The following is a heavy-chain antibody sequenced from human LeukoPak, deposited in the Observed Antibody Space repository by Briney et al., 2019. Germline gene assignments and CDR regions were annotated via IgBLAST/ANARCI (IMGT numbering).Heavy chain of an antibody. D-gene: IGHD1-26*01. V-gene: IGHV4-61*02. CDR2: IYTSGST. CDR1: GGSISSGSYY. J-gene: IGHJ4*02. CDR3: ARGHLGRYRGHTLGY. Sequence: SETLSLTCTVSGGSISSGSYYWSWIRQPAGKGLEWIGRIYTSGSTNYNPSLKSRVTISVDTSKNQFSLKLSSVTAADTAVYYCARGHLGRYRGHTLGYWGQGTLVTVSS.